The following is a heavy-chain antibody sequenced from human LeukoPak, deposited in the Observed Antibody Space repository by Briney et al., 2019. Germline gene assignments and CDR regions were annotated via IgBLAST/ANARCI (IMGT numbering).Heavy chain of an antibody. D-gene: IGHD3-3*01. V-gene: IGHV4-59*01. CDR3: ARGHNYDFWSGYEPNWFDP. J-gene: IGHJ5*02. Sequence: SETLSLTCTVFGGSISNYYWSWIRQPPGKGLEWIGYIYYSGTTKYNPSLQSRVTISVDTSKNQFSLKLSSVTAADTAVYYCARGHNYDFWSGYEPNWFDPWGQGTLVTVSS. CDR1: GGSISNYY. CDR2: IYYSGTT.